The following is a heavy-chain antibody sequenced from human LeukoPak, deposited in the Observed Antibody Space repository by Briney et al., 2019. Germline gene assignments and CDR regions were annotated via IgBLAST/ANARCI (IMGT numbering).Heavy chain of an antibody. D-gene: IGHD3-3*01. CDR1: GGSISSGGCY. CDR2: INHSGST. CDR3: ATAYYDFWSGYYPNWFDP. V-gene: IGHV4-39*07. Sequence: SETLSLTCTVSGGSISSGGCYWSWIRQPPGKGLEWIGEINHSGSTNYNPSLKSRVTISVDTSKNQFSLKLSSVTAADTAVYYCATAYYDFWSGYYPNWFDPWGQGTLVTVSS. J-gene: IGHJ5*02.